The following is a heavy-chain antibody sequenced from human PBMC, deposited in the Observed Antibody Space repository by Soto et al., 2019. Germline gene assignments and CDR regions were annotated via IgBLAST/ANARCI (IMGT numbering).Heavy chain of an antibody. D-gene: IGHD6-19*01. V-gene: IGHV1-2*04. Sequence: ASVKVSCKASGYTFTGYYMHWVRQAPGQGLEWMGWINPNSGGTNYAQKFQGWVTMTRDTSISTAYMEMNSLRDEDTAVYYCANGKTVTVAGPEFNYWGQGTLVTVSS. CDR2: INPNSGGT. CDR3: ANGKTVTVAGPEFNY. CDR1: GYTFTGYY. J-gene: IGHJ4*02.